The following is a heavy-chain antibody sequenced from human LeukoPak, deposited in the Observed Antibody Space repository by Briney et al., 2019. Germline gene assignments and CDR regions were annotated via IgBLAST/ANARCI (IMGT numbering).Heavy chain of an antibody. V-gene: IGHV3-53*01. D-gene: IGHD3-22*01. Sequence: GGSLRLSCAASGFTVSNTYMSWVRQAPGKGLEWVSVIYSGGSTYYTESVKGRFTISRDNSKNTVFLQMNSLRAEDTAVYYCARDHYYYDSSGYYYGYFDSWGQGTLVTVSS. CDR3: ARDHYYYDSSGYYYGYFDS. J-gene: IGHJ4*02. CDR1: GFTVSNTY. CDR2: IYSGGST.